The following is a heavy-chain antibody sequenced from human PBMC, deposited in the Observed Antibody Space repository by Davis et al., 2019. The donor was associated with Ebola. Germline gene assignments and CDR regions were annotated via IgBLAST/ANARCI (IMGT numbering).Heavy chain of an antibody. J-gene: IGHJ6*04. CDR1: GFTFSSYG. V-gene: IGHV3-30*18. D-gene: IGHD2-21*01. CDR3: AKDVIRLSYGMDV. CDR2: ISYDGSNK. Sequence: GESLKISCAASGFTFSSYGMHWVRQAPGKGLEWVAVISYDGSNKYYADSVKGRFTISRDNSKNPLYLQMNSLRAEDTAVYYCAKDVIRLSYGMDVWGKGTTVTVSS.